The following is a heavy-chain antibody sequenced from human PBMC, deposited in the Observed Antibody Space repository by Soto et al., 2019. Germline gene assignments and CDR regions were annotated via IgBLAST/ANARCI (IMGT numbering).Heavy chain of an antibody. J-gene: IGHJ5*02. D-gene: IGHD1-7*01. CDR1: GFIFDDYA. CDR3: AKDQSGTPFLNWFDP. CDR2: ISWHSGTV. V-gene: IGHV3-9*01. Sequence: GGSLRLSCAASGFIFDDYAMHWVRQAPGKGLEWVSSISWHSGTVDYADSVKGRFTISRDNAKNSLYLQMNSLRAEDTALYYCAKDQSGTPFLNWFDPWGQGTLVTVS.